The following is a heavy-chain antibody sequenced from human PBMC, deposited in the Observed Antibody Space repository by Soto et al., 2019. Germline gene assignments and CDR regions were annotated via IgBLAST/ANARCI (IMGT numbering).Heavy chain of an antibody. V-gene: IGHV3-7*01. CDR2: IKQDGSEK. Sequence: GGSLRLSCAAAGFTFSSYWMSWVRQAPGKGLEWVANIKQDGSEKYYVDSVKGRYTISRDNAKNSLYLQMNSLRAEDTAVYYCARDLSLVGLTGPFDYWGQGTLVTVSS. J-gene: IGHJ4*02. D-gene: IGHD6-6*01. CDR3: ARDLSLVGLTGPFDY. CDR1: GFTFSSYW.